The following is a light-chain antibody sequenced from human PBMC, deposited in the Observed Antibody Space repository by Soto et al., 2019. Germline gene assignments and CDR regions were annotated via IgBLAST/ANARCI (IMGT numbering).Light chain of an antibody. CDR1: SSDVGGYNY. V-gene: IGLV2-11*01. Sequence: QSALTQPRSVSGSPGQSVTISCTGTSSDVGGYNYVSWYQQHPGKAPKLMIYDVSKRPSGVPDRFSGSNSGNTASLTISGLQAEDEAEYYCCSYAGSYPYVFGTGTKLTVL. J-gene: IGLJ1*01. CDR3: CSYAGSYPYV. CDR2: DVS.